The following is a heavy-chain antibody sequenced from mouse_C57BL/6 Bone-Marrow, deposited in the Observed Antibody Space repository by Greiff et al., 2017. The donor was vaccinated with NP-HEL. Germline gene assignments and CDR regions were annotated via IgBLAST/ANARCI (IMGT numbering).Heavy chain of an antibody. CDR1: GYTFTSYW. J-gene: IGHJ3*01. Sequence: QVQLKQPGAELVKPGASVKLSCKASGYTFTSYWMHWVKQRPGQGLEWIGMIHPNSGSTNYNEKSKSKATLTVDKSSSTAYMQLSSLTSEDSAVYYCARLSSRTWFAYWGQGTLVTVSA. V-gene: IGHV1-64*01. D-gene: IGHD1-3*01. CDR3: ARLSSRTWFAY. CDR2: IHPNSGST.